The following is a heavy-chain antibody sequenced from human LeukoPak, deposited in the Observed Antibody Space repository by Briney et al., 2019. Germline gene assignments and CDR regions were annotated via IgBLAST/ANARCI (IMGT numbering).Heavy chain of an antibody. CDR2: ISNTGSTI. Sequence: KPGGSLILSCAASGFIFSDYYMSWVRQAPGKGLEWLSYISNTGSTIGYADSVKGRFTISRDNAKNSLFLQMNSLRAEDTAVYYCARRYYYGSGSHFDSWGQGTPVTVSS. J-gene: IGHJ4*02. D-gene: IGHD3-10*01. V-gene: IGHV3-11*01. CDR3: ARRYYYGSGSHFDS. CDR1: GFIFSDYY.